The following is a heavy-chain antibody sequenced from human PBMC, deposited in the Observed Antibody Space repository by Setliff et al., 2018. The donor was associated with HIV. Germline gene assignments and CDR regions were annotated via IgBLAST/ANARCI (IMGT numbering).Heavy chain of an antibody. D-gene: IGHD3-10*01. Sequence: SETLSLTGAVDGGSFSGYYWSWIRQPPGKGLEWIGEINHSGSTNYNPSLKSRVTISVDTSKNQFSLNLTSVTAADTAVYYCARGRLYGVVDYWGQGTLVTVSS. J-gene: IGHJ4*02. CDR3: ARGRLYGVVDY. V-gene: IGHV4-34*01. CDR2: INHSGST. CDR1: GGSFSGYY.